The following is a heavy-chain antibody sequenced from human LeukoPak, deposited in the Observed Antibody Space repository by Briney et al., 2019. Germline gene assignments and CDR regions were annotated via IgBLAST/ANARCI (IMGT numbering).Heavy chain of an antibody. J-gene: IGHJ5*02. V-gene: IGHV4-59*01. CDR1: GGSISSYY. Sequence: SETLSLTCTVSGGSISSYYWSWIRQPPGKGLEWIGYIYYSGSTNYNPSLKSRVTISVDTSKNQFSLKLSSVTAADTAVYYCARAEDSSGYYPENWFDPWGQGTLVTVSS. CDR3: ARAEDSSGYYPENWFDP. CDR2: IYYSGST. D-gene: IGHD3-22*01.